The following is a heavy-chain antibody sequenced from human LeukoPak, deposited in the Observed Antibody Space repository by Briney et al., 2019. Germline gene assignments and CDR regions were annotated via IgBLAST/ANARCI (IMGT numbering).Heavy chain of an antibody. Sequence: GGSLRLSCAASGFTLSSYWMTWVRQAPGKGLEWVANIKQDGSEKYYVDSVKGRFTISRDNAKNSLYLQMNSLRAEDTAVYYCATVRSNYYYYYMDAWGKGTTVTVSS. D-gene: IGHD1-14*01. CDR1: GFTLSSYW. J-gene: IGHJ6*03. CDR3: ATVRSNYYYYYMDA. CDR2: IKQDGSEK. V-gene: IGHV3-7*01.